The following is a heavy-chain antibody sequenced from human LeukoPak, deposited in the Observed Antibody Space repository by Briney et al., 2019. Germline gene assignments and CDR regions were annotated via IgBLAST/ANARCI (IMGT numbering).Heavy chain of an antibody. V-gene: IGHV3-21*01. CDR3: ARDRIDVDTAMGSGFDY. CDR1: GFTFSTYG. J-gene: IGHJ4*02. CDR2: ISSSSSYI. Sequence: GGSLRLSCAASGFTFSTYGMHWVRQAPGKGLEWVSSISSSSSYIYYADSVKGRFTISRDNAKNSLYLQMNSLRAEDTAVYYCARDRIDVDTAMGSGFDYWGQGTLVTVSS. D-gene: IGHD5-18*01.